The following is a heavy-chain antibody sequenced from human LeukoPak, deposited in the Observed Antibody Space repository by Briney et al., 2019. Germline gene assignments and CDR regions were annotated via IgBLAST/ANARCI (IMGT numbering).Heavy chain of an antibody. CDR2: IIPILGIA. CDR1: GGTFSSYA. D-gene: IGHD6-19*01. CDR3: ARPYSSGWTYFDY. Sequence: GASVKVSCKASGGTFSSYAISWVRQAPGQGLEWMGRIIPILGIANYAQKFQGRVTITADKSTSTAYMELSSLGSEDTAVYYCARPYSSGWTYFDYWGQGTLVTVSS. J-gene: IGHJ4*02. V-gene: IGHV1-69*04.